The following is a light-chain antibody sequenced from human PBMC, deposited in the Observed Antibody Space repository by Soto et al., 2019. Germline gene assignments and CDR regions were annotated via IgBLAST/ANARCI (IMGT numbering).Light chain of an antibody. J-gene: IGKJ3*01. Sequence: GDRVTITCRASQSISSWLAWYQQKPGKAPKLLIYDASSLESGVPSRFSGSGSGTEFTLTISSLQPDDFATYYCQQYYSYPLSVGPGTKVDIK. CDR2: DAS. V-gene: IGKV1-5*01. CDR1: QSISSW. CDR3: QQYYSYPLS.